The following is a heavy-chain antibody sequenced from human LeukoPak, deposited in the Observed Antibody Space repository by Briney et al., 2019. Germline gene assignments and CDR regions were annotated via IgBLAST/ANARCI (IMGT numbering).Heavy chain of an antibody. CDR3: ARPPKYSGSYLVY. V-gene: IGHV1-18*04. CDR2: ISAYNGNT. CDR1: GYTFTRYY. Sequence: ASVKVSCKASGYTFTRYYMHWVRQAPGQGLEWMGWISAYNGNTNYAQKLQGRVTMTTDTSTSTAYMELRSLRSDDTAVYYCARPPKYSGSYLVYWGQGTLVTVSS. D-gene: IGHD1-26*01. J-gene: IGHJ4*02.